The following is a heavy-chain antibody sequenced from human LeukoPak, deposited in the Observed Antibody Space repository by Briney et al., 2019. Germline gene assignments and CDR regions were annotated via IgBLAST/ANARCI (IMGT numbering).Heavy chain of an antibody. D-gene: IGHD1-26*01. CDR1: GGSINSYY. Sequence: SETLSPTCTVSGGSINSYYWGWIRQPAGKGLEWIGRIYTSGSTNYNPSLKSRVTISVDTSKNQFSLNLTSVTAADTAMYYCARAGYTSSYYSLDYWGQGTLVTVSS. CDR2: IYTSGST. V-gene: IGHV4-4*07. CDR3: ARAGYTSSYYSLDY. J-gene: IGHJ4*02.